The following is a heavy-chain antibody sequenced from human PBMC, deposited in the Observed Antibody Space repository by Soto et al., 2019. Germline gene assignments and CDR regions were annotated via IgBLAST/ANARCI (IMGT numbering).Heavy chain of an antibody. CDR2: ISAYNGNT. V-gene: IGHV1-18*01. D-gene: IGHD6-13*01. CDR3: ARSSGSSWMFYWFDP. CDR1: GYTFTSYG. Sequence: AASVKVSCKASGYTFTSYGISWVRQAPGQGLEWMGRISAYNGNTNYAQKLQGRVTMTTDTSTSTAYMELRSLRSDDTALYYCARSSGSSWMFYWFDPWGQGTLVTVSS. J-gene: IGHJ5*02.